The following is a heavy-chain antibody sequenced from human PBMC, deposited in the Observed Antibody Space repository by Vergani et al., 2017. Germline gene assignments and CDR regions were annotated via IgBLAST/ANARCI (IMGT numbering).Heavy chain of an antibody. Sequence: QVQLVQSGAEVKKPGASVKVSCKASGYTFTSYYMHWVRQAPGQGLEWMGIINPSGGSTSYAQKFQGRVTMTRDTSTSTVYMELSSLRAEDTAVYYCATPIKEEQPRTGDAFDIWGQGTTVTVSS. J-gene: IGHJ3*02. D-gene: IGHD6-13*01. V-gene: IGHV1-46*01. CDR2: INPSGGST. CDR1: GYTFTSYY. CDR3: ATPIKEEQPRTGDAFDI.